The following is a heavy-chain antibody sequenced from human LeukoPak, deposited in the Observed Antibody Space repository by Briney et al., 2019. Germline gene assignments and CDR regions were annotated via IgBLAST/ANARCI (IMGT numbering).Heavy chain of an antibody. CDR3: ARVGYQLLSGPYDY. CDR1: GYTFTGYY. Sequence: ASVKVSCKASGYTFTGYYMHWVRQAPGQGLEWMGWINPNSGGTNYAQKFQGRVTMTRDTSISTAYMELSRLRPDDTAAYYCARVGYQLLSGPYDYWGQGTLVTVSS. D-gene: IGHD2-2*01. J-gene: IGHJ4*02. CDR2: INPNSGGT. V-gene: IGHV1-2*02.